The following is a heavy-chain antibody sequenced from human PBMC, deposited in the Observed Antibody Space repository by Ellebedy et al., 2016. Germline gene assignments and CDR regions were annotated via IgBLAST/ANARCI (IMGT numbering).Heavy chain of an antibody. Sequence: SETLSLTCTVSGDSISSGDPYWGWIRQPPGKGLEWIGYIYFTGITFYNPSLKSRVTISVDTSKNQFSLMLSSVTAADTAVYYCARITGDYFFDYWGQGTLVTVSS. CDR1: GDSISSGDPY. V-gene: IGHV4-30-4*01. CDR2: IYFTGIT. CDR3: ARITGDYFFDY. D-gene: IGHD1-14*01. J-gene: IGHJ4*02.